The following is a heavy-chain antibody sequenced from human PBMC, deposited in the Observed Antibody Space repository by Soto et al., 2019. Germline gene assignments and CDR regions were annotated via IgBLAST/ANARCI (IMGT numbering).Heavy chain of an antibody. D-gene: IGHD1-26*01. CDR1: GGSVSGGSYY. J-gene: IGHJ4*02. CDR2: IYYTGST. CDR3: ARGVSAGVDY. V-gene: IGHV4-61*01. Sequence: SETLSLTCTVSGGSVSGGSYYWTWIRQPPGKGLEWIGYIYYTGSTNYKPSLKSRVSMSVDTSRNQISLKLRSVTAADTAVYYCARGVSAGVDYWGQGTLVTVSS.